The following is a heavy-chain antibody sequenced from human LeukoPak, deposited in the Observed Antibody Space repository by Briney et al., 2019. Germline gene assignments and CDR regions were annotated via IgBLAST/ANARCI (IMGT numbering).Heavy chain of an antibody. D-gene: IGHD4/OR15-4a*01. CDR1: GGSISLYY. J-gene: IGHJ5*01. CDR3: ARSASGTWLDS. CDR2: IYYGGST. V-gene: IGHV4-59*01. Sequence: SETLSLICNVSGGSISLYYWSWIRQPPGKGLEWIGYIYYGGSTNYNPSLKSRVTISVDTSNKQFSPSLSSVTAADTAFYFCARSASGTWLDSWGQGTLVTVSS.